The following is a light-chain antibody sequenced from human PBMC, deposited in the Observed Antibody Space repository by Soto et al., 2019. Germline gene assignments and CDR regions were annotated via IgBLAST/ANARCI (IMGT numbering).Light chain of an antibody. CDR1: QSVSSSY. CDR2: GAS. V-gene: IGKV3-20*01. J-gene: IGKJ1*01. CDR3: QQYGSSLWT. Sequence: EIVLTQSPGTLSLSPGERATLSCRASQSVSSSYLAWYQQKPGQAPRLLIYGASSRATGIPDRFSGSGSGTVFTLTISILEPEDFAVYYCQQYGSSLWTFGQGTKVEIK.